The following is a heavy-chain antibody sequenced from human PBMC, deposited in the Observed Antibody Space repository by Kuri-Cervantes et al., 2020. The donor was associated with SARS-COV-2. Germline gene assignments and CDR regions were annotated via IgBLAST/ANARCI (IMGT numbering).Heavy chain of an antibody. J-gene: IGHJ6*02. Sequence: GESLKISCAASGFTFSSYSMNWVRQAPGKGLEWVSYISSSSSTIYYADSVEGRFTISRDNAKNSLYLQMNSLGAEDTAVYYCARCAFTDYSNYYYYYYYGMDVWGQGTTVTVSS. CDR1: GFTFSSYS. D-gene: IGHD4-11*01. CDR2: ISSSSSTI. CDR3: ARCAFTDYSNYYYYYYYGMDV. V-gene: IGHV3-48*01.